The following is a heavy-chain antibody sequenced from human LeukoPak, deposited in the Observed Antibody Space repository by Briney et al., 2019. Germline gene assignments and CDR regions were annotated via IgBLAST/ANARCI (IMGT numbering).Heavy chain of an antibody. V-gene: IGHV4-59*08. CDR3: ARHESGYCSGGSCYPLWYYYYGMDV. CDR1: GGSISSYY. CDR2: IYYSVST. Sequence: SETLSLTCTVSGGSISSYYWSWIRQPPGKGLEWIGYIYYSVSTNYNPSLKSRVTISVDASKNQFSLKLSSVTAADTAVYYCARHESGYCSGGSCYPLWYYYYGMDVWGQGTTVTVSS. J-gene: IGHJ6*02. D-gene: IGHD2-15*01.